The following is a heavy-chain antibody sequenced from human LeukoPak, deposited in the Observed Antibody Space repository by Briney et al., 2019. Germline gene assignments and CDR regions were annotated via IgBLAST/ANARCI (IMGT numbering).Heavy chain of an antibody. V-gene: IGHV3-33*01. CDR1: GFAFSSYG. CDR2: IWYDGSIQ. Sequence: GGSLRLSCAASGFAFSSYGMHWVRQAPGKGLEWVAAIWYDGSIQYYADSVKGRFTISRDNSKNTLYLQMDSLRAEDTAVYYCARAGYCSGGSCYGSDYWGQGTLVSVSS. J-gene: IGHJ4*02. CDR3: ARAGYCSGGSCYGSDY. D-gene: IGHD2-15*01.